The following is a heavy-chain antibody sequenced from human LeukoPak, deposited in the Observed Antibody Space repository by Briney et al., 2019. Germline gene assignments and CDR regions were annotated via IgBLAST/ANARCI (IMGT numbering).Heavy chain of an antibody. Sequence: GGSLRLSCDASGFSFNTYTMYWVRQAPGQGLEWVSGIRNSDGMTYYADSVRGRFTISTDNSKNTLYLQMNSLRAEDTALYYCAKGLERESRLDSWGQGTLVTVSS. J-gene: IGHJ4*02. CDR1: GFSFNTYT. V-gene: IGHV3-23*01. CDR2: IRNSDGMT. D-gene: IGHD1-1*01. CDR3: AKGLERESRLDS.